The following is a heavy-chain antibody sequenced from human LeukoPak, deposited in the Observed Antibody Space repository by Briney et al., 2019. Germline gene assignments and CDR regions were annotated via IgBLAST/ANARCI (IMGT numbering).Heavy chain of an antibody. J-gene: IGHJ4*02. V-gene: IGHV3-23*01. CDR2: ISGSGGST. CDR3: ACITIFGVASY. CDR1: GFTFSSYA. Sequence: QPGGSLRLSCAASGFTFSSYAMSWVRQAPGKGLEWVSAISGSGGSTYYADSVKGRSTISRDNSKNTLYLQMNSLRAEDTAVYYCACITIFGVASYWGQGTLVTVSS. D-gene: IGHD3-3*01.